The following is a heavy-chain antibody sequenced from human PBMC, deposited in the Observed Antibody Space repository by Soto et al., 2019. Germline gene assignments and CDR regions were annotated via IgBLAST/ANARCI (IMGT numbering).Heavy chain of an antibody. Sequence: SGPTLVNPTQTLTLTCTFSGFSLSTSGMCVSWIRQPPGKALEWLARIDWDDDKYYSTSLKTRLTISKDTSKNQVVLTMTNMDPVDTATYYCARSGGYSYGYCYYGMDVWGQGTTVTVSS. V-gene: IGHV2-70*11. CDR3: ARSGGYSYGYCYYGMDV. CDR1: GFSLSTSGMC. J-gene: IGHJ6*02. D-gene: IGHD5-18*01. CDR2: IDWDDDK.